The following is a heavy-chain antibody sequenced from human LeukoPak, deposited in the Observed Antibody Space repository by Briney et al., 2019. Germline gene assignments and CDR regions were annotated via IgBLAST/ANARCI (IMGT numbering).Heavy chain of an antibody. CDR2: IIPIFGTA. Sequence: SVKVSCKASGGTFSSYAISWVRQAPGQGLEWMGRIIPIFGTANYAQKFQGRVTITTDESTSTAYMVLSSLRSEDTAVYYCARVKYSNYLLDYWGQGTLVTLFS. J-gene: IGHJ4*02. CDR1: GGTFSSYA. CDR3: ARVKYSNYLLDY. V-gene: IGHV1-69*05. D-gene: IGHD4-11*01.